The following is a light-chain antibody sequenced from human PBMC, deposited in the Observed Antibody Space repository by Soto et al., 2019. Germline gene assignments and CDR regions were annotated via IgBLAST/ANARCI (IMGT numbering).Light chain of an antibody. Sequence: DIVMTQSPATLSVVPGERITLSCRASQSVSNKLVWYQQKPGLAPRLLIYEASITATGIPARFSGSGSGTEFSLTINGLQSDDFADYFCQQYHGWPYTFGQGTKVEIK. CDR2: EAS. CDR1: QSVSNK. J-gene: IGKJ2*01. V-gene: IGKV3-15*01. CDR3: QQYHGWPYT.